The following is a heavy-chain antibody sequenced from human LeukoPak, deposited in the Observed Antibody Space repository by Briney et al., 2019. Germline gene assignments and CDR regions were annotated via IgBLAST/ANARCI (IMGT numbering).Heavy chain of an antibody. V-gene: IGHV3-30-3*01. CDR1: GFTFSSYA. CDR2: ISYDGSNK. Sequence: GGSLRLSCAASGFTFSSYAMHWVRQAPGKGLEWVAVISYDGSNKYYADSVKGRFTISRDNSKNTLYLQMNSLRAEDTAVYYCATLGVVPAAIPTPGDWFDPWGQGTLVTVSS. D-gene: IGHD2-2*02. CDR3: ATLGVVPAAIPTPGDWFDP. J-gene: IGHJ5*02.